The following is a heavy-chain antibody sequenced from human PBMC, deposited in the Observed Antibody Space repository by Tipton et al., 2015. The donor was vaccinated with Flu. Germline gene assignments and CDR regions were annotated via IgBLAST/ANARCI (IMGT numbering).Heavy chain of an antibody. CDR2: IYHNGST. CDR1: GYSISSGYY. V-gene: IGHV4-38-2*02. D-gene: IGHD1-26*01. CDR3: ARVLQWELRRGWFDP. J-gene: IGHJ5*02. Sequence: TLSLTCTVSGYSISSGYYWGWIRQPPGKGLEWIGSIYHNGSTYYNPSLKSRVTISVDTSKNQFSLKLSSVTAADTAVYYCARVLQWELRRGWFDPWGQGTLVTVSS.